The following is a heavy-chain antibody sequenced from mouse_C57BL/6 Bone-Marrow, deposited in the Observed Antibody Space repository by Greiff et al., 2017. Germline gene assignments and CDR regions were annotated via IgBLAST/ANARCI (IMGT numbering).Heavy chain of an antibody. CDR3: ARGTGREFAY. D-gene: IGHD4-1*01. CDR1: GFTFSDYY. J-gene: IGHJ3*01. CDR2: ISNGCGST. V-gene: IGHV5-12*01. Sequence: EVKLVESGGGLVQPGGSLKLSCAASGFTFSDYYMSLVRQTPETRLEWVAYISNGCGSTYYPDTVKGRFTISRDNAKNTLYLQMSRLKSEDTAMYYCARGTGREFAYWGQGTLVTVAA.